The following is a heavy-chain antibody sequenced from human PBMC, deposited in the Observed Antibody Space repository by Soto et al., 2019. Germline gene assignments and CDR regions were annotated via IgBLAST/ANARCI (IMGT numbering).Heavy chain of an antibody. CDR3: ARDRGSDDPIDY. CDR1: GFTFRNYG. D-gene: IGHD3-10*01. Sequence: QVQLVESGGGVVQPERSLRLSCAASGFTFRNYGMHWVRQAPGKGLEWVAVVWHDGKTKYYADSVEGRFTISRDNSRNTLFLQMNSLSAEDTAVYHCARDRGSDDPIDYWGHGTLVTVSS. J-gene: IGHJ4*01. CDR2: VWHDGKTK. V-gene: IGHV3-33*01.